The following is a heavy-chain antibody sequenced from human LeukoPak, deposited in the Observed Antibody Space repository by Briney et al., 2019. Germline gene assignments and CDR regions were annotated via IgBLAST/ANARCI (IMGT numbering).Heavy chain of an antibody. CDR3: ARGKYGGYFIDY. CDR2: ISSSGSTI. V-gene: IGHV3-11*04. CDR1: EFTFSDYY. Sequence: GSLRLSCAASEFTFSDYYMSWIRQAPGKGLEWVSYISSSGSTIYYADSVKGRFTISRDNAKNTVYLQMNSLRAEDTAVYYCARGKYGGYFIDYWGQGTLVTVSS. D-gene: IGHD5-12*01. J-gene: IGHJ4*02.